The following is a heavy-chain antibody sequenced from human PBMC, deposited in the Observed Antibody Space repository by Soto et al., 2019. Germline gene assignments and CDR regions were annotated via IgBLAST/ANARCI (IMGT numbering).Heavy chain of an antibody. D-gene: IGHD1-1*01. Sequence: GGSLRLSCAGFGFSFDDYTMHWVRQAPGKGLEWVSGITWNSDNTGYAASVRGRFTISKDNAKNSLYLQMNSLRTEDTALYYCAKEVRRTWTEMDVWGQGNAVTVSS. CDR3: AKEVRRTWTEMDV. J-gene: IGHJ6*02. V-gene: IGHV3-9*01. CDR2: ITWNSDNT. CDR1: GFSFDDYT.